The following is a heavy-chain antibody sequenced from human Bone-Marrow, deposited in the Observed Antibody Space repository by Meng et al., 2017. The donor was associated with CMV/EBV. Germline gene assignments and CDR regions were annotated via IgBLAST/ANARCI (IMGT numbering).Heavy chain of an antibody. J-gene: IGHJ4*02. CDR1: GAPFSGY. V-gene: IGHV4-34*01. CDR3: APGFRSWSGSYSS. Sequence: QVNLRQAGAGLLKPSETLSLTCGVYGAPFSGYWSWVRQPPGKGLEWIGEITHSGSTNYNVSLKSRVTISIDTSKNQFSLKLSSVTATDTAVYYCAPGFRSWSGSYSSWGQGTLVTVSS. D-gene: IGHD1-26*01. CDR2: ITHSGST.